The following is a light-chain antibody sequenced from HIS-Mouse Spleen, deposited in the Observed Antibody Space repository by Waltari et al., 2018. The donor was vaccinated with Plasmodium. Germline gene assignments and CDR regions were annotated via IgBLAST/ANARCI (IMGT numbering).Light chain of an antibody. Sequence: QSALTQPRSVSGSPGQSVTISCTGTSSDVGGYNYVYWYQQHPAKAPKLMIYDVSKRPSGVPDRFSGSKSGNTASLTISGLQAEDEADYYCCSYAGSYTLVFGGGTKLTVL. J-gene: IGLJ2*01. CDR3: CSYAGSYTLV. CDR2: DVS. V-gene: IGLV2-11*01. CDR1: SSDVGGYNY.